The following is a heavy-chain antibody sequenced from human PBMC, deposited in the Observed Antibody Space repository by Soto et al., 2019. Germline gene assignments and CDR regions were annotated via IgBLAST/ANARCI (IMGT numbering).Heavy chain of an antibody. V-gene: IGHV1-2*04. CDR2: INPNSGGT. Sequence: ASVKVSCKASGYTFSGYYMHWVRQAPGQGLEWMGWINPNSGGTNYAQKFQGWVTMTRDTSISTAYMELSRLRSDDTAVYYCAREASSGSYYSHWGQGTLVTVSS. CDR1: GYTFSGYY. J-gene: IGHJ4*02. D-gene: IGHD1-26*01. CDR3: AREASSGSYYSH.